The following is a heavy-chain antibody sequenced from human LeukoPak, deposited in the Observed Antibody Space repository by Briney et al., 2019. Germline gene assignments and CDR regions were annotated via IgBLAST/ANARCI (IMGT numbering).Heavy chain of an antibody. CDR3: ARDIVVVPAAP. V-gene: IGHV1-2*02. J-gene: IGHJ4*02. CDR1: GYTFTGYY. D-gene: IGHD2-2*01. CDR2: INPNSGGT. Sequence: ASVKVSRKASGYTFTGYYMHWVRQAPGQGLEWMGWINPNSGGTNYAQKFQGRVTMTRDTSISTAYMELSRLRPDDTAVYYCARDIVVVPAAPWGQGTLVTVSS.